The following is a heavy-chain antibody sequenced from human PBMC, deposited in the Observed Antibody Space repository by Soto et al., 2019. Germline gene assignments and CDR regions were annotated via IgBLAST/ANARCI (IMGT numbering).Heavy chain of an antibody. J-gene: IGHJ6*02. CDR3: ARRRYCGVDCYNKFYYGMDV. CDR2: IIPVLGVT. V-gene: IGHV1-69*02. CDR1: GSTFSSYT. D-gene: IGHD2-21*02. Sequence: QVQLVQSGAEVRKPGASVEVSCMASGSTFSSYTVNWVQQAPGHGLELIGRIIPVLGVTHYARRFQGRVTIHADRSRKTAYMELTSLTSEDTAVYYCARRRYCGVDCYNKFYYGMDVWGQGTTVTVSS.